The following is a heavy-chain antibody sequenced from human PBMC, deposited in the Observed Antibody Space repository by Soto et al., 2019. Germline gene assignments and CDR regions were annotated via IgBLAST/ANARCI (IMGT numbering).Heavy chain of an antibody. Sequence: QVQLVQSGAEVKKPGSSVKVSCKASGGTFSSYTISWVRQAPGQGLEWMGKIIPILGIANYAQKFQGRVTITADKXXSXAXXELSSIRYEDTALYYWARDRDVLRYFDGSANWFDPWGQGSPVTVSS. V-gene: IGHV1-69*08. CDR3: ARDRDVLRYFDGSANWFDP. CDR1: GGTFSSYT. J-gene: IGHJ5*02. D-gene: IGHD3-9*01. CDR2: IIPILGIA.